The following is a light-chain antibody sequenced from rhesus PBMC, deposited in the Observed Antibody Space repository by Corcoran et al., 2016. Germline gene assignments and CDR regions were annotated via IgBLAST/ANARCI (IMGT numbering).Light chain of an antibody. J-gene: IGKJ3*01. CDR1: QSIGSS. CDR3: QHGYGTLFT. V-gene: IGKV3-24*04. Sequence: EIVMTQSPATLSLSPGERATLSCRASQSIGSSLAWYQQKPGQAPRLLIYGASSRATGIPDRVSGSGSGTDFTLTISSLQPEDVATYYCQHGYGTLFTFGPGTKLDIK. CDR2: GAS.